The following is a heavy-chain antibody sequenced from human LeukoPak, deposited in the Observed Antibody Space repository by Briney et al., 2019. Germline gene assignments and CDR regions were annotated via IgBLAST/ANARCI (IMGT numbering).Heavy chain of an antibody. D-gene: IGHD6-13*01. CDR1: GYTLTELS. J-gene: IGHJ5*02. CDR2: FDPEDGET. V-gene: IGHV1-24*01. CDR3: ATRGSSSWSLGWFDP. Sequence: ASVKVSCKVSGYTLTELSMHWVRQAPGKGLEWMGGFDPEDGETIYAQKFQGRVTMTEDTSTDTAYMELSSLRSEDTAVYYCATRGSSSWSLGWFDPWGQGTLVTVSS.